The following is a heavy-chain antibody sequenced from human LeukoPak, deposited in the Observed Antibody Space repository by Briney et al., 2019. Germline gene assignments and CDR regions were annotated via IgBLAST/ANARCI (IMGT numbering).Heavy chain of an antibody. D-gene: IGHD5-18*01. CDR3: ARASRPLTAMVWTAYYYYYYYMDV. J-gene: IGHJ6*03. CDR2: INPNSGGT. CDR1: GYTFTGYY. Sequence: ASVKVSCKASGYTFTGYYMHWVRQAPGQGLEWMGWINPNSGGTNYAQKFQGRVTMTRDTSISTAYMELSRLRSDDTAVYYCARASRPLTAMVWTAYYYYYYYMDVWGKGTTVTISS. V-gene: IGHV1-2*02.